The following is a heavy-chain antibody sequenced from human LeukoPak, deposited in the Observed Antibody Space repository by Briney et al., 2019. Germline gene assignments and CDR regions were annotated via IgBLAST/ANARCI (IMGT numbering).Heavy chain of an antibody. Sequence: SQTLSLTCVISGDSVSRTDAGWNWIRQSPSRGLEWLGRIYYRSQWYGDDAPSVKGRITINPDTAKNQLSLQLNSVTAADTAVYYCARSYYYDSSGYRGVDYFDYWGQGTLVTVSS. CDR3: ARSYYYDSSGYRGVDYFDY. CDR1: GDSVSRTDAG. J-gene: IGHJ4*02. V-gene: IGHV6-1*01. CDR2: IYYRSQWYG. D-gene: IGHD3-22*01.